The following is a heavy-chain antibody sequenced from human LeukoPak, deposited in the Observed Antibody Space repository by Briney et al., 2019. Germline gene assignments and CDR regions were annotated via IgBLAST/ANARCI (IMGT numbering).Heavy chain of an antibody. CDR2: MYHSGSP. J-gene: IGHJ6*03. Sequence: KPSETLSLTCTVSGGSISSYYWSWIRQPPGKGLEWIAYMYHSGSPNYNPSLKSRVTISIDTPKKQFSLKLTSVTAADTAVYYCARVVTGWNYGNYYYMDVWGKGTTVTVSS. CDR1: GGSISSYY. V-gene: IGHV4-59*01. CDR3: ARVVTGWNYGNYYYMDV. D-gene: IGHD1-7*01.